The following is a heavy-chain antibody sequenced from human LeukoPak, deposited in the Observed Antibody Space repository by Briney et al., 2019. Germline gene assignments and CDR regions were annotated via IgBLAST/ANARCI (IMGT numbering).Heavy chain of an antibody. CDR1: GFTFCSYW. V-gene: IGHV3-49*04. J-gene: IGHJ4*02. D-gene: IGHD6-19*01. CDR3: TRTNPFIAVAATPDS. CDR2: IRSKAYGATI. Sequence: GGSLRLSCAVSGFTFCSYWMTWVRQAPGKGLEWVGFIRSKAYGATIEYAASVEGRFTISRDDSKSIAYLQMNNLKTEDTAVYYCTRTNPFIAVAATPDSWGQGTLVTVSS.